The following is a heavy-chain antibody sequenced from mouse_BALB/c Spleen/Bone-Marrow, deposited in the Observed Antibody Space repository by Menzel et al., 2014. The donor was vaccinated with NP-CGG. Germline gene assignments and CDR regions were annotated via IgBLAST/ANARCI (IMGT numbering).Heavy chain of an antibody. J-gene: IGHJ3*01. CDR2: ITPSNGDT. CDR1: GHTSTSYY. V-gene: IGHV1S81*02. Sequence: VQLLESGAELVKPGASVKLSCKASGHTSTSYYMYWAKQRPGQGLEWIGEITPSNGDTNFNEKSKSKATLTVDKSSSTAYMQLSSLTSEDSAVYYCSREGACWGQGTLVAVSA. CDR3: SREGAC.